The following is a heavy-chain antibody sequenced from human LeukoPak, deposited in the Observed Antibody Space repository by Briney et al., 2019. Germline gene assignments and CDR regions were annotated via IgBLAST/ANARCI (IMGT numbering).Heavy chain of an antibody. Sequence: TGGSLRLSCATSGITFSSYAMNRVRQAPGKGLEWVSAISGSGVSTYYADSVRGRFPISRDNSKNTLYLQMNSLRAEDTAVYYCTGSSGPKDYWGQGTLVTVSS. J-gene: IGHJ4*02. D-gene: IGHD3-22*01. V-gene: IGHV3-23*01. CDR1: GITFSSYA. CDR2: ISGSGVST. CDR3: TGSSGPKDY.